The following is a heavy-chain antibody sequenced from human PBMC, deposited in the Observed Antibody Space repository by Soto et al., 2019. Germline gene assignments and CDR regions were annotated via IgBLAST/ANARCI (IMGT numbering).Heavy chain of an antibody. D-gene: IGHD6-19*01. J-gene: IGHJ6*02. CDR3: ARHKISATGCHYYGMDV. CDR1: GYSFTSDW. V-gene: IGHV5-10-1*01. CDR2: IDPSDSYT. Sequence: EVQLVQSGAEVKKPGESLRISCTGSGYSFTSDWIPWVRQMRGKGLEWMGRIDPSDSYTKYSPSFQGHVTISADKSINTADLQWSSLEASDTAMYYCARHKISATGCHYYGMDVWGQGPRSPSP.